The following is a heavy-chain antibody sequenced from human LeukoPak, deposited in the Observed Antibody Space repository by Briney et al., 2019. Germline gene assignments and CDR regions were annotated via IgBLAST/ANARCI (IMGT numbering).Heavy chain of an antibody. CDR2: IKSKTDGGTT. V-gene: IGHV3-15*01. D-gene: IGHD2-15*01. J-gene: IGHJ4*02. CDR1: GFTFSNAW. CDR3: TIHLGYCSGGSCYNRGY. Sequence: GGSLRLSCAASGFTFSNAWMSWVRQAPGKGREWVGRIKSKTDGGTTDYAAPVKGRFTISRDDSKNTLYLQMNSLKTEDTAVYYCTIHLGYCSGGSCYNRGYWGQGTLVTVSS.